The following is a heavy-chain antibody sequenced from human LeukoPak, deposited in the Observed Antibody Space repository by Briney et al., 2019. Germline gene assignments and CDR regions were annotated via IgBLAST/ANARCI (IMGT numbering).Heavy chain of an antibody. V-gene: IGHV3-53*01. D-gene: IGHD4/OR15-4a*01. CDR1: GFPVCRNY. Sequence: GGSLRLSCAASGFPVCRNYMLWVREARGEGVEWVSVIYSGGSTYYADSVKGRFTISRDNSKNTLYLQMNSLRAEDTAVYYCARGDYGEGYFDYWGQGTLVTVSS. J-gene: IGHJ4*02. CDR2: IYSGGST. CDR3: ARGDYGEGYFDY.